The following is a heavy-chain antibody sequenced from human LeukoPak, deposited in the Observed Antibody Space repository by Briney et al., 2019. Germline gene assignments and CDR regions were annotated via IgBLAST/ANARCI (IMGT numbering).Heavy chain of an antibody. CDR2: LSYSGYT. Sequence: SETLSLTCTVSGGSINSFSWGWIRQSPGKGLEWIASLSYSGYTNYNPSLKSRVTISVDTSKNHFSLKLSSVTAADTAVYYCARHGGETIVATILHAFDIWGQGTMVTVS. J-gene: IGHJ3*02. CDR1: GGSINSFS. V-gene: IGHV4-59*08. D-gene: IGHD5-12*01. CDR3: ARHGGETIVATILHAFDI.